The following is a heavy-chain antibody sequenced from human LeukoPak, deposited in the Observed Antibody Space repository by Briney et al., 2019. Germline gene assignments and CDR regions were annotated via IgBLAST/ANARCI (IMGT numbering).Heavy chain of an antibody. J-gene: IGHJ4*02. Sequence: GGSLRLSCAASGFTFSNYWMSWVRQAPGKGLEWVANIKQDGSEKYYVDSVKGRFTISRDNAKNSLYLQMNSLRAEDTAVFYCARTATDTTAYYFDYWGQGTLVTVS. CDR1: GFTFSNYW. CDR2: IKQDGSEK. V-gene: IGHV3-7*03. CDR3: ARTATDTTAYYFDY. D-gene: IGHD6-13*01.